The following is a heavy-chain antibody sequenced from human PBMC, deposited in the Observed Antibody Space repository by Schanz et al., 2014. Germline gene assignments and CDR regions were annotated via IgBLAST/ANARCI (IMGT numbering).Heavy chain of an antibody. CDR3: ARARFVYGEVDY. D-gene: IGHD4-17*01. CDR1: GFSLNTYG. Sequence: QAQLMESGGGVVQPGTSLILSCSVSGFSLNTYGIHWFRQPAGKGLEWVAVIWNNGVTKYYADSVRGRFTISRDRFQNTLYLRMSSLRAEDTAVYYCARARFVYGEVDYWGQGTLVTVSS. CDR2: IWNNGVTK. J-gene: IGHJ4*02. V-gene: IGHV3-33*01.